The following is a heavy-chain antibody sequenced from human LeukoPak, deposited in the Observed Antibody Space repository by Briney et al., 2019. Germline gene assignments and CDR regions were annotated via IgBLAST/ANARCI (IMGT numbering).Heavy chain of an antibody. Sequence: GASVNVSCKASAYIFTSYQMHSVRQAPGQGLEWRAVINTSADTTNSEQTFQGRLTVTMDTSTTTVYMELRSLRSEDTAAYYCAKDTGTWAFDHWGQGTLVTVSS. CDR1: AYIFTSYQ. V-gene: IGHV1-46*01. D-gene: IGHD1-14*01. J-gene: IGHJ4*02. CDR3: AKDTGTWAFDH. CDR2: INTSADTT.